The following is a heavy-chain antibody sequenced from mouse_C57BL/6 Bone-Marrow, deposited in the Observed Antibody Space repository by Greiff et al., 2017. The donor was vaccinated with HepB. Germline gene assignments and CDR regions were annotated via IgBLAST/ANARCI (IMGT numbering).Heavy chain of an antibody. CDR1: GFTFSDYY. CDR3: ARDFYYGSTFDV. V-gene: IGHV5-16*01. CDR2: INYDGSST. D-gene: IGHD1-1*01. J-gene: IGHJ1*03. Sequence: EVKLVESEGGLVQPGSSMKLSCTASGFTFSDYYMVWVRQVPEKGLEWVANINYDGSSTYYLDSLKSRFIISRDNAKNILYLQMSSLKSEDTATYYCARDFYYGSTFDVWGTGTTVTVSS.